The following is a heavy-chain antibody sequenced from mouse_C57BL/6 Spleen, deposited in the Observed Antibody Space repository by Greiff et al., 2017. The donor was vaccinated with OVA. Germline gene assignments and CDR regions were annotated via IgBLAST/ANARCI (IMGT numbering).Heavy chain of an antibody. J-gene: IGHJ2*01. Sequence: EVHLVESGGGLVKPGGSLKLSCAASGFTFSDYGMHWVRQAPEKGLEWVAYISSGSSTIYYADTVKGRFTLSRDNATNTLFMQLTSLRSEDTAMYYCARNYYYGSPLDYWGQGTTLTVSS. CDR1: GFTFSDYG. CDR2: ISSGSSTI. D-gene: IGHD1-1*01. CDR3: ARNYYYGSPLDY. V-gene: IGHV5-17*01.